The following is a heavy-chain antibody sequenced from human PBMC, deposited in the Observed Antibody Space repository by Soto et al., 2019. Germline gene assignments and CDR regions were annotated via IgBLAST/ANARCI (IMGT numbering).Heavy chain of an antibody. CDR1: GFTFSSYA. CDR3: AKDRNRWLRFDLGY. CDR2: ITGSAGST. V-gene: IGHV3-23*01. Sequence: EVQLLESGGGLVQPGGSLRLSRAASGFTFSSYAMSWVRQAPGKGLEWVSSITGSAGSTYYADSVKGRFTISRDNSKNTLYLQMNSLRAEDTAVYYCAKDRNRWLRFDLGYWGQGTLVTVSS. J-gene: IGHJ4*02. D-gene: IGHD5-12*01.